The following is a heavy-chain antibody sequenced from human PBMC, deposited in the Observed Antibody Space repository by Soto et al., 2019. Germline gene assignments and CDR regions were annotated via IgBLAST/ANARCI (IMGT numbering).Heavy chain of an antibody. CDR2: IYYSGST. CDR1: GGSISSYY. V-gene: IGHV4-59*01. CDR3: ARGKQQLVPGWFDP. J-gene: IGHJ5*02. Sequence: PSETLSLTCTVSGGSISSYYWSWIRQPPGKGLEWIGYIYYSGSTNYNPSLKSRVTISVDTSKNQFSLKLSSVTAADTAVYYCARGKQQLVPGWFDPWGQGTLVTVSS. D-gene: IGHD6-13*01.